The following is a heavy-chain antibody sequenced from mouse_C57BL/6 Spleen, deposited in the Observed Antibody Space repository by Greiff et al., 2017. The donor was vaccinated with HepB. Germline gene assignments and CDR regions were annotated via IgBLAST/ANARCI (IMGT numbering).Heavy chain of an antibody. J-gene: IGHJ3*01. CDR3: AREGDYGGSWFAY. V-gene: IGHV3-6*01. Sequence: DVQLQESGPGLVKPSQSLSLTCSVTGYSITSGYYWNWIRQFPGNKLEWMGYISYDGSNNYNPSLKNRISITRDTSKNQFFLKLNSVTTEDAATYYCAREGDYGGSWFAYWGQGTLVTVSA. CDR2: ISYDGSN. D-gene: IGHD2-4*01. CDR1: GYSITSGYY.